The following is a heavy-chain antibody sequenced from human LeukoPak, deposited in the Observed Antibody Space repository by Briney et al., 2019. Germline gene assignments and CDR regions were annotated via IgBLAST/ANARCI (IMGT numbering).Heavy chain of an antibody. V-gene: IGHV4-39*01. CDR1: GGSISSGNFF. D-gene: IGHD5-18*01. CDR3: ARSGYIYGADAFDL. CDR2: MYHTGTT. J-gene: IGHJ3*01. Sequence: PSETLSLTCTVSGGSISSGNFFWGWIRQPPGKGLEWIGSMYHTGTTSYNPSLKGRVTISVDTSKNQLSLKLNSVTAADTALYYCARSGYIYGADAFDLWGQGAVVTVSS.